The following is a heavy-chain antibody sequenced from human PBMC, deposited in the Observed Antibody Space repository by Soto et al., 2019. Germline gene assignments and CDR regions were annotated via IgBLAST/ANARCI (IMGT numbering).Heavy chain of an antibody. CDR2: IYSSEST. CDR3: ASRKSSPYFDY. D-gene: IGHD3-10*01. V-gene: IGHV4-39*07. J-gene: IGHJ4*02. Sequence: SDTLSLTCTVSGGSVSSSSYSWGWIRRSPGKGLEWIGNIYSSESTYYNPSLQSRVTISVDTSKNQFSLKLSSVTAADTAVYYCASRKSSPYFDYWGQGTLVTVSS. CDR1: GGSVSSSSYS.